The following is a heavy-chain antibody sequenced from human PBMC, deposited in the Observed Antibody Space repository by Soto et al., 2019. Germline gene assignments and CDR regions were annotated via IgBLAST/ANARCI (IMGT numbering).Heavy chain of an antibody. CDR2: ISAYNGNT. J-gene: IGHJ6*02. V-gene: IGHV1-18*01. D-gene: IGHD3-3*01. CDR3: ARMAYYDFWSGYQGHV. Sequence: GASVKVSCKASGYTFTSYGISWVRQAPGQGLEWMGWISAYNGNTNYAQKFQGRVTITRDTSASTAYMELSSLRSEDTAVYYCARMAYYDFWSGYQGHVWGQGTTVTVSS. CDR1: GYTFTSYG.